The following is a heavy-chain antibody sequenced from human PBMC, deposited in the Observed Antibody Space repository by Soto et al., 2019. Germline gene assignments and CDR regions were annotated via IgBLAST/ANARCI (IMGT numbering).Heavy chain of an antibody. V-gene: IGHV5-51*01. J-gene: IGHJ4*02. Sequence: PGESLKISCKGSGYTFTSYWIGWVRQMSGKGLEWMGIIYPGDSDTRYSPSFQGQVTISADKSISTAYLQWGSLRASDTAMFYCARAPLRPTPYSSSRYGDYWGQGTLVTVSS. D-gene: IGHD6-13*01. CDR1: GYTFTSYW. CDR3: ARAPLRPTPYSSSRYGDY. CDR2: IYPGDSDT.